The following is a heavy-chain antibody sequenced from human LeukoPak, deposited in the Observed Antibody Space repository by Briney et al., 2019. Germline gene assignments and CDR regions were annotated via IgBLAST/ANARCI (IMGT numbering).Heavy chain of an antibody. D-gene: IGHD5-18*01. CDR2: ISSSGSTI. Sequence: GGSLRLSCAASGFTFSDYYMSWIRQAPGNGLEWVSYISSSGSTIYYADSVKGRFTISRDNAKNSLYLQMNSLRAEDTAAYYCATVDTDMVYRLDYWGQGTLVTVSS. CDR1: GFTFSDYY. J-gene: IGHJ4*02. CDR3: ATVDTDMVYRLDY. V-gene: IGHV3-11*01.